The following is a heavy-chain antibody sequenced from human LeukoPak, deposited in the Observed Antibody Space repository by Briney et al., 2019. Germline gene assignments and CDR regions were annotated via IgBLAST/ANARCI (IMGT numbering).Heavy chain of an antibody. CDR3: ARDLQLVVNYYYGMDV. CDR1: GGTFSSYA. D-gene: IGHD6-13*01. V-gene: IGHV1-69*04. CDR2: IIPILGIA. Sequence: SVKVSCKASGGTFSSYAISWVRQAPGQGLEWMGRIIPILGIANYAQKFQGRVTITADKSTSTAYMELSSLRSEDTAVYYCARDLQLVVNYYYGMDVWGQGTTVTVSS. J-gene: IGHJ6*02.